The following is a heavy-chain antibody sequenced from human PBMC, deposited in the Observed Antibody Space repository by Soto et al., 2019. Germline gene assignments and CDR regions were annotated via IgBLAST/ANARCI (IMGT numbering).Heavy chain of an antibody. V-gene: IGHV1-3*01. CDR2: INAGNGDT. CDR1: GFTFTNYA. D-gene: IGHD3-10*01. Sequence: ASVKVSCKASGFTFTNYAMQWVRQAPGQRLEWMGWINAGNGDTRYSQNFQGRVTITRDTSASTAYVELSSLISEDAAVYYCARGIWTMPRGSYYFDYWGQGTLVTVSS. J-gene: IGHJ4*02. CDR3: ARGIWTMPRGSYYFDY.